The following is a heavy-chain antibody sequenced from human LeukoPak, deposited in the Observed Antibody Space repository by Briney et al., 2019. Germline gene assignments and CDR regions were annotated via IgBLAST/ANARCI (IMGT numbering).Heavy chain of an antibody. CDR3: ATGPMDV. J-gene: IGHJ6*02. CDR2: IYYSGST. V-gene: IGHV4-61*05. Sequence: SETLSLTCSVSGASISSTSYYWGWIRRPPGKGLEWIGYIYYSGSTNYNPSLKSRVTISVDTSKNQFSLKLSSVTAADTAVYYCATGPMDVWGQGTTVTVSS. CDR1: GASISSTSYY.